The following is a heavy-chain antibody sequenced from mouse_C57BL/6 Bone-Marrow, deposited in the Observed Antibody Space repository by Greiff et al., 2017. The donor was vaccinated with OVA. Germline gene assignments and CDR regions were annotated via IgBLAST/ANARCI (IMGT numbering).Heavy chain of an antibody. CDR2: INPSSGYT. V-gene: IGHV1-4*01. CDR1: GYTFTSYT. Sequence: QVQLQQSGAELARPGASVKMSCKASGYTFTSYTMHWVKQRPGQGLEWIGYINPSSGYTKYNQKFKDKATLTAEKSSSTAYMQLSSLTSEDSAVYYCARGNYLFAYWGQGTLVTVSA. J-gene: IGHJ3*01. D-gene: IGHD2-1*01. CDR3: ARGNYLFAY.